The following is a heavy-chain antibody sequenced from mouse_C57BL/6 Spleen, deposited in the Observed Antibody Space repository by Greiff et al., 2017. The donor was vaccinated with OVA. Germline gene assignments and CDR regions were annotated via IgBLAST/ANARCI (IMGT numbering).Heavy chain of an antibody. CDR1: GFSLTSYG. V-gene: IGHV2-6-1*01. Sequence: QVQLKESGPGLVAPSQSLSITCTVSGFSLTSYGVHWVRQPPGKGLEWLVVIWSDGSTTYNSALKSRLSISKDNSKSQVFLKMNSLQTDDTAMYYCARHGPYGSSLYWYFDVWGTGTTVTVSS. CDR3: ARHGPYGSSLYWYFDV. J-gene: IGHJ1*03. D-gene: IGHD1-1*01. CDR2: IWSDGST.